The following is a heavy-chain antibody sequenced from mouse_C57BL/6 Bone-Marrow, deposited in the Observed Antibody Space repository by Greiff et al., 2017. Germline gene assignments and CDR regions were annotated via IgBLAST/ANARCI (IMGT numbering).Heavy chain of an antibody. CDR2: IRNKANNHAT. J-gene: IGHJ1*03. CDR1: GFTFSDAW. CDR3: TRRGYYYGSSWYWYFDV. Sequence: EVQLEESGGGLVQPGGSMKLSCAASGFTFSDAWMDWVRQSPEQGLEWVAGIRNKANNHATYYAVSVKGRFTISRDDSTSSIYLKMNSLRADDTGIYYCTRRGYYYGSSWYWYFDVWGTGTTVTVSS. D-gene: IGHD1-1*01. V-gene: IGHV6-6*01.